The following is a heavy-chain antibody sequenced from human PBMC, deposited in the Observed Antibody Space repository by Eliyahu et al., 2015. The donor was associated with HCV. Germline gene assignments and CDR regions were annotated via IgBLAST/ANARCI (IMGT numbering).Heavy chain of an antibody. Sequence: QVQLVQSGAEVKKPGASVKVSCKASGXTFXGYYMXWVRQAPGQGLEWMGWINPNSGGTNYAQKFQGRVTMTRDTSISTAYMELSRLRSDDTAVYYCAVGITGTPPKDYYYYGMDVWGQGTTVTVSS. CDR1: GXTFXGYY. CDR3: AVGITGTPPKDYYYYGMDV. V-gene: IGHV1-2*02. D-gene: IGHD1-7*01. CDR2: INPNSGGT. J-gene: IGHJ6*02.